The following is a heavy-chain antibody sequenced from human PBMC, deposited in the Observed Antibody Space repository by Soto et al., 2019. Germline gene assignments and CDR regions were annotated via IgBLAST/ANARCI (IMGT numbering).Heavy chain of an antibody. D-gene: IGHD6-19*01. CDR2: IYYSGST. Sequence: SETLSLTCTVSGGSISSSSYYWGWIRQPPGKGLEWIGSIYYSGSTYYNPSLKSRVTISVDTSKNQFSLKLSSVTAADTAVYYCARRSSGWPRRGEFDPWGQGTLVTVSS. J-gene: IGHJ5*02. CDR1: GGSISSSSYY. CDR3: ARRSSGWPRRGEFDP. V-gene: IGHV4-39*01.